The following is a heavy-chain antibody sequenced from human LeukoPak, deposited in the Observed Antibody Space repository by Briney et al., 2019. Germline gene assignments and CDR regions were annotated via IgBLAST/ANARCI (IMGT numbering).Heavy chain of an antibody. Sequence: SETLSLICSVSGGSISSTSYFWGWIRQPPGKGLEWIGTIYYSGITYYNPSLKSRVTISIDTSKNQFSLKLNSVTAADTAFYYCARAMGHDLTEFDSWGQGTLVTVSS. CDR2: IYYSGIT. V-gene: IGHV4-39*07. D-gene: IGHD3-3*01. CDR3: ARAMGHDLTEFDS. J-gene: IGHJ4*02. CDR1: GGSISSTSYF.